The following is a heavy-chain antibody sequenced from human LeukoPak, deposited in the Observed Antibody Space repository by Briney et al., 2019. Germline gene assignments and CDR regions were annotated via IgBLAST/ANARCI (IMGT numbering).Heavy chain of an antibody. CDR2: MNPNSGNT. CDR1: GYTFTSYD. V-gene: IGHV1-8*01. CDR3: ATYSSGWYEPDF. D-gene: IGHD6-19*01. J-gene: IGHJ4*02. Sequence: GASVKVSCKASGYTFTSYDINWVRQATGQGLEWMGWMNPNSGNTGYAQKFQGRVTMTRNTSISTAYMELSSLRSEDTAVYYCATYSSGWYEPDFWGQGTLVTVSS.